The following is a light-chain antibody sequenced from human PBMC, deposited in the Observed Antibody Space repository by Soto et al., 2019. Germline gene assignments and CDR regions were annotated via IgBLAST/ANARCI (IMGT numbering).Light chain of an antibody. V-gene: IGKV3-15*01. CDR2: GAS. CDR1: QSVSSN. Sequence: EIVMTQSPATLSVSPGERATLSCRASQSVSSNLAWYQQKPGQAPRLLIYGASTRATGIPARFSGSGSGTDFTLPISSLQSEDFAVYFCQPYNNWPPYTFGQGTKLEIK. J-gene: IGKJ2*01. CDR3: QPYNNWPPYT.